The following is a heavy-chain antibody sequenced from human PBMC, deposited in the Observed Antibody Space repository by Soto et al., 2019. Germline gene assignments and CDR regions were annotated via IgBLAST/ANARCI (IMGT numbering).Heavy chain of an antibody. Sequence: ASVKVSCKASGYTFTGYYVHWVRQAPGHGLEWLGWIHLNSGGTNYAQSFQGRVTMTRDMSVSTVYMEMTGLSSDDTAVYYCASPRELSYSYSYFFTLDVWGQGTTVTVSS. CDR2: IHLNSGGT. CDR3: ASPRELSYSYSYFFTLDV. CDR1: GYTFTGYY. J-gene: IGHJ6*02. V-gene: IGHV1-2*02. D-gene: IGHD2-21*01.